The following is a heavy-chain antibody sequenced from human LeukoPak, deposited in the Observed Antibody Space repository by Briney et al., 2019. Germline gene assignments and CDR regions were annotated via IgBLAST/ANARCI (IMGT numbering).Heavy chain of an antibody. J-gene: IGHJ3*02. Sequence: PSETLSLTCTVSGGSISSSSYYWGWIRQPPGKGLEWIGEINHSGSTNYNPSLKSRVTISVDTSKNQFSLKLSSVTAADTAVYYCARHRGSGSYYKFNDAFDIWGQGTMVTVSS. D-gene: IGHD3-10*01. CDR1: GGSISSSSYY. CDR3: ARHRGSGSYYKFNDAFDI. V-gene: IGHV4-39*01. CDR2: INHSGST.